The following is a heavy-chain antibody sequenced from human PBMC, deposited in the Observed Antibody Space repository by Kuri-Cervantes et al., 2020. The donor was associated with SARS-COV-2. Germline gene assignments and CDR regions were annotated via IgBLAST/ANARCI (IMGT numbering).Heavy chain of an antibody. Sequence: GESLKISCAASGFTFSSYAMSWVRQAPGKGLEWVAFIRYDGSNKYYADSVKGRFTISRDNAKNSLYLQMSSLRAEDTAVYYCARVIPAAILLTGSGSNWFDPWGQGTLVTVSS. CDR2: IRYDGSNK. V-gene: IGHV3-30*02. J-gene: IGHJ5*02. D-gene: IGHD2-2*01. CDR3: ARVIPAAILLTGSGSNWFDP. CDR1: GFTFSSYA.